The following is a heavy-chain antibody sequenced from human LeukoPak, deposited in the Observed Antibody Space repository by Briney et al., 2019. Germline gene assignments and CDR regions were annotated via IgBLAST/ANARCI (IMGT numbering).Heavy chain of an antibody. Sequence: ASVKVSCKASGGTFSSYAISWVRQAPGQGLEWMAWINPNSGDTKYAQKLRGRVTMTRDTSISTAYMELTRLRFDDTAVYYCARELLDRRGGVYAFDVWGQGTMVTVSS. V-gene: IGHV1-2*02. CDR2: INPNSGDT. D-gene: IGHD3-3*01. CDR1: GGTFSSYA. J-gene: IGHJ3*01. CDR3: ARELLDRRGGVYAFDV.